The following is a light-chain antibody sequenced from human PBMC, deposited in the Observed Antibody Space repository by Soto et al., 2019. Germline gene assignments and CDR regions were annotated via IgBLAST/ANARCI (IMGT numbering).Light chain of an antibody. V-gene: IGLV2-8*01. J-gene: IGLJ1*01. Sequence: QSALTQPPSASGSPGQSVTISCTGTSSDVGTYNSVSWYQQHPGKAPKLIVYHVSDRPSGFSSRFSGSKSGNSASLTISGLHAEDEADYYCSSYAGSDTFVFGTGTKVTVL. CDR3: SSYAGSDTFV. CDR2: HVS. CDR1: SSDVGTYNS.